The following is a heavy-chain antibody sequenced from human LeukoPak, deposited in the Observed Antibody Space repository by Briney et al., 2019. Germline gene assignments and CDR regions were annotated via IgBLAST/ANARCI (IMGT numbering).Heavy chain of an antibody. CDR1: GGSFSGYY. V-gene: IGHV4-34*01. J-gene: IGHJ4*02. CDR2: INHSGST. D-gene: IGHD3-10*01. CDR3: ARVPIWFGGHFDY. Sequence: SETLSLTCAVYGGSFSGYYWSWIRQPPGKGLEWIGEINHSGSTNYNPSLKSRVTISVDTSKNQFSLKLSSVTAADTVVYYCARVPIWFGGHFDYWGQGTLVTVSS.